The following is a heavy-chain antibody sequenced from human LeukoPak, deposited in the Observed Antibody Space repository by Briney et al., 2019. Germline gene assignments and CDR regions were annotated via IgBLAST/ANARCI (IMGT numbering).Heavy chain of an antibody. J-gene: IGHJ6*02. CDR2: INEDGSTT. Sequence: GGSLRLSCAASGFTFSSNWMHWVRQAPGKGLVWVSRINEDGSTTNYADSVKGRSTIFRDNAKNTLYLQMNSLRAEDTAVYYCAKGRITMVRGVDGMDVWGQGTTVTVSS. V-gene: IGHV3-74*01. CDR1: GFTFSSNW. D-gene: IGHD3-10*01. CDR3: AKGRITMVRGVDGMDV.